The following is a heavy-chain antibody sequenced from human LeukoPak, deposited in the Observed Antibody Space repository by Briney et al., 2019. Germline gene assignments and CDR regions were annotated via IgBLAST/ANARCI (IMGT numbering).Heavy chain of an antibody. J-gene: IGHJ4*02. CDR2: VYYSGTT. D-gene: IGHD3-10*01. V-gene: IGHV4-59*01. CDR1: GGSISSYY. CDR3: ARDSFTMVRGLSPDY. Sequence: SETLSLTCTVSGGSISSYYWSWIRQPPEKGLEWIGHVYYSGTTNYNPSLKSRVIISVDTSKNQFSLKLSPVIAADTAVYYCARDSFTMVRGLSPDYWGQGTLVTVSS.